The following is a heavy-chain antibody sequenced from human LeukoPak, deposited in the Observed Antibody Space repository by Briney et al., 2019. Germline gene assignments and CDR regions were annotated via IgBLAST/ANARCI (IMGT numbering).Heavy chain of an antibody. D-gene: IGHD3-16*01. J-gene: IGHJ4*02. V-gene: IGHV3-33*01. CDR3: ARWGPDKRFDY. CDR2: IWYDGSTK. Sequence: GGSLRLSCAASGFTFSSHGMHWVRQAPGKGLEWVAVIWYDGSTKYYADSVRGRFTISRDNSKNTLFLQMNSRRAEDTAVYYCARWGPDKRFDYWGQGALVTVSP. CDR1: GFTFSSHG.